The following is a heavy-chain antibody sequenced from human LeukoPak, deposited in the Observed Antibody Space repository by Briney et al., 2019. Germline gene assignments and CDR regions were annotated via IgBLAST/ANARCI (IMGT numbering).Heavy chain of an antibody. CDR2: LYSDGNT. J-gene: IGHJ4*02. D-gene: IGHD1-14*01. CDR3: ARGVEPLAANTLAY. Sequence: GGSLRLSCAASGFAFITNDMTWVRQAPGKGLEGVSVLYSDGNTKYADSVQGRFTTSRNNSKNTLYLEMNSLSPDDTAVYYCARGVEPLAANTLAYWGQGTLVTVS. V-gene: IGHV3-53*01. CDR1: GFAFITND.